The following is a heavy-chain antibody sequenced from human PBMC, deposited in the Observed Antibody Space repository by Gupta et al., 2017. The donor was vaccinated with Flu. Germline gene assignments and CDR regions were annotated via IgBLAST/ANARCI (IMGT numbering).Heavy chain of an antibody. V-gene: IGHV3-74*03. Sequence: VLLQESGGRLAERGLSLTLSSVVSAFAFSNYWMHWVRQDPEKGLVWISRISNDGSNTVYADAVKGRFAVTRDNANNTLYLQMSDLRVEDTAVYFCARGNYGDNNWLDTWGQGTRVTVSS. CDR1: AFAFSNYW. CDR2: ISNDGSNT. J-gene: IGHJ5*02. D-gene: IGHD2-21*02. CDR3: ARGNYGDNNWLDT.